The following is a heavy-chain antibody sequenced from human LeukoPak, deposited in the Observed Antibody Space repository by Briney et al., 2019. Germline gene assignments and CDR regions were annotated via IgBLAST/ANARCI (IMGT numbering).Heavy chain of an antibody. CDR1: GYTFTSYA. D-gene: IGHD2-2*01. CDR3: ARDGGRRPAASYYYYGMDV. Sequence: ASVKVSCKASGYTFTSYAMNWVRQAPGQGLEWMGWIYTNTGNPTYAQGFTGRFVFSLDTSVSTAYLQICSLKAEDTAVYYCARDGGRRPAASYYYYGMDVWGKGTTVTVSS. CDR2: IYTNTGNP. V-gene: IGHV7-4-1*01. J-gene: IGHJ6*04.